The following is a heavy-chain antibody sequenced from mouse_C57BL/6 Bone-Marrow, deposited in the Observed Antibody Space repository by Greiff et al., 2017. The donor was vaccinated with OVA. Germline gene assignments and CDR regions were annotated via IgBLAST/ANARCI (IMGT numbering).Heavy chain of an antibody. D-gene: IGHD2-5*01. J-gene: IGHJ2*01. V-gene: IGHV7-3*01. CDR1: GFTFTDYY. Sequence: EVKLVESGGGLVQPGGSLSLSCAASGFTFTDYYMSWVRQPPGKALEWLGFIRNKANGYTTEYSASVKGRFTISRDNSQSILYLQMNALRAEDSATYYCARSAYYSNYVLDYWGQGTTLTVSS. CDR3: ARSAYYSNYVLDY. CDR2: IRNKANGYTT.